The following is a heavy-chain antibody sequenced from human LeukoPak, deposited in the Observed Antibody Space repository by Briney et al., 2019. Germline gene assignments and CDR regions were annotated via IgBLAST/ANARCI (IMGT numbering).Heavy chain of an antibody. V-gene: IGHV3-48*04. J-gene: IGHJ3*02. CDR1: GFTFSSYS. D-gene: IGHD5-24*01. CDR3: ARVLRSSDVDGYSPPVPTDAFDI. Sequence: PGGSLRLSCAASGFTFSSYSMNWVRQAPGKGLEWVSYISSSGSTIYYADSVKGRFTISRDNAKNSLYLQMNSLRAEDTAVYYCARVLRSSDVDGYSPPVPTDAFDIWGQGTMVTVSS. CDR2: ISSSGSTI.